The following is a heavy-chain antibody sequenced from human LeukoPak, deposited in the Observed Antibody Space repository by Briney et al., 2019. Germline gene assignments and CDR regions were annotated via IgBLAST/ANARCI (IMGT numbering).Heavy chain of an antibody. CDR1: GYTFTSYG. V-gene: IGHV1-69*06. CDR2: IIPIFGTT. D-gene: IGHD1-20*01. J-gene: IGHJ5*02. CDR3: ARDITGTTLDNWFDP. Sequence: GAPVKVSCKASGYTFTSYGISWVRQAPGQGLEWMGGIIPIFGTTNYARKFRGRVTLTADKSTSTAYMELSSLRSEDTAVYYCARDITGTTLDNWFDPWGQGTLVTVSS.